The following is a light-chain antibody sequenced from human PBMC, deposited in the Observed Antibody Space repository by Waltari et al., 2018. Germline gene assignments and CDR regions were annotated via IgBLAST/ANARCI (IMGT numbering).Light chain of an antibody. Sequence: DIQLTQAPSFLSASVGDRVSIACRASQGITNYLAWYQQKPGKAPKLLIYAASTLQSGVPARFSGSGSGTDFTLTISSLQPEDFATYYCQQFHTFTFGHGTKVDIK. CDR3: QQFHTFT. V-gene: IGKV1-9*01. CDR2: AAS. J-gene: IGKJ3*01. CDR1: QGITNY.